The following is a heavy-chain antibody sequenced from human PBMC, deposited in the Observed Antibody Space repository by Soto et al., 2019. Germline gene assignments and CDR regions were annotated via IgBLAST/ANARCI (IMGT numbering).Heavy chain of an antibody. CDR3: ASPLEAMDYDLDV. CDR2: IYPGDSDT. Sequence: PGESLKISCKGSGYRFTSYWIGWVRQMPGKGLEWMGIIYPGDSDTRYSPSFQGQVTISADKSISTAYLQWSSLKASDTAMYYCASPLEAMDYDLDVWGQGTTVTVSS. V-gene: IGHV5-51*01. J-gene: IGHJ6*02. CDR1: GYRFTSYW. D-gene: IGHD5-18*01.